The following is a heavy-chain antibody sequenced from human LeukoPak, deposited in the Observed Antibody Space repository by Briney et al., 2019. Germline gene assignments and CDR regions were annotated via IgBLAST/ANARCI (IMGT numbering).Heavy chain of an antibody. Sequence: ASVKVSCKASGYTFTSYGISWVRQAPAQGLEWMGWISAYNGNTNSAQKLQGRVTMTTDTSTSTAYMELRSPRSDDTAVYYCARDLVGRGDPLLDVWGKGTTVTVSS. V-gene: IGHV1-18*01. J-gene: IGHJ6*04. CDR3: ARDLVGRGDPLLDV. CDR1: GYTFTSYG. CDR2: ISAYNGNT. D-gene: IGHD4-17*01.